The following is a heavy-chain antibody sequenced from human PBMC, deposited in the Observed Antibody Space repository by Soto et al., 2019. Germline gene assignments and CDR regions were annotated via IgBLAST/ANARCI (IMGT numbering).Heavy chain of an antibody. J-gene: IGHJ4*02. D-gene: IGHD6-13*01. Sequence: SETLSLTCTVSGASISSADHYWSWVRQPPGNGLEWIGYIYYSGSTYYSPSLKSRVSISVDASKNHFSLRVNSVTAADTAVYYCARALYSSTWYGDFDSWGQGTLVTVSS. V-gene: IGHV4-30-4*01. CDR2: IYYSGST. CDR3: ARALYSSTWYGDFDS. CDR1: GASISSADHY.